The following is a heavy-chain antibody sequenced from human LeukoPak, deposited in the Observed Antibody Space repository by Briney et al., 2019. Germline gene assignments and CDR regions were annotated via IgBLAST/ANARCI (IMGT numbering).Heavy chain of an antibody. J-gene: IGHJ6*04. CDR1: GFTFSSYG. Sequence: PGRSLRLSCAASGFTFSSYGMHWVRQAPSKGLEWVAVISYDGSNKYYADSVKGRFTISRDNSKNTLYLQMNSLRAEDTAVYYCAKVKVTTYYYGMDVWGKGTTVTVSS. CDR2: ISYDGSNK. CDR3: AKVKVTTYYYGMDV. V-gene: IGHV3-30*18. D-gene: IGHD4-17*01.